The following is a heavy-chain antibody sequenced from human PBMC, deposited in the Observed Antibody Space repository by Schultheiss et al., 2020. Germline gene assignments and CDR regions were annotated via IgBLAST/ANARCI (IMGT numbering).Heavy chain of an antibody. CDR3: ARGTLGGWVFNY. CDR2: IFSSGST. CDR1: GFTVSSNY. J-gene: IGHJ4*02. D-gene: IGHD1-26*01. Sequence: GGSLRLSCAASGFTVSSNYMSWVRQTPGKGPEWVSLIFSSGSTTYAGSVKGRFTISRDNSKNTLYLQMNSLRAEDTAVYYCARGTLGGWVFNYWGQGTLVTGSS. V-gene: IGHV3-53*01.